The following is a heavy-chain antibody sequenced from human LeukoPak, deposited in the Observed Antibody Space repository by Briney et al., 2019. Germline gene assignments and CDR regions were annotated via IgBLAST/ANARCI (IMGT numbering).Heavy chain of an antibody. V-gene: IGHV3-30*03. J-gene: IGHJ3*02. CDR2: ISHDGSNK. CDR3: ALVVVVAATGAFDI. Sequence: GGSLRLSCAASGFTFSSYGMHWVRQAPGKGLEWVAVISHDGSNKYYADSVKGRFTISRDNSKNTLYLQMNSLRAEDTAVYYCALVVVVAATGAFDIWGQGTMVTVSS. CDR1: GFTFSSYG. D-gene: IGHD2-15*01.